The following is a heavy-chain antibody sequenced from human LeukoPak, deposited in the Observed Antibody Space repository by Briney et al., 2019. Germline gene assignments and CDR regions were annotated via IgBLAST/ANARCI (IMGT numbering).Heavy chain of an antibody. D-gene: IGHD3-3*01. CDR3: ARGLVYDFWSGYRGPYYYYYGMDV. V-gene: IGHV4-31*03. Sequence: SETLSLTCTVSGGSISSGGYYWSWIRQHPGKGLEWIGYIYYSGSTYYNPSLKSRVTISVDTSKNQFSLKLSSVTAADTAVYYCARGLVYDFWSGYRGPYYYYYGMDVWGQGTTVTVSS. CDR2: IYYSGST. CDR1: GGSISSGGYY. J-gene: IGHJ6*02.